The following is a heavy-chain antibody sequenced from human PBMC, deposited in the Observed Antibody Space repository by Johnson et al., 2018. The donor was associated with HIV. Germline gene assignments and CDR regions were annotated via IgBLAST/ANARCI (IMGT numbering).Heavy chain of an antibody. D-gene: IGHD4-17*01. CDR1: GFTFSSYG. Sequence: QVQLVESGGGVVQPGGSLRLSCAASGFTFSSYGMHWVRQAPGKGLEWVAFIRYDGSNKYYADSVKGRFTISRDNSKNTLYLQMNSLRAEDTAIYYCARLPVNTNSEDAFDIWGQGTTVIVSS. J-gene: IGHJ3*02. V-gene: IGHV3-30*02. CDR2: IRYDGSNK. CDR3: ARLPVNTNSEDAFDI.